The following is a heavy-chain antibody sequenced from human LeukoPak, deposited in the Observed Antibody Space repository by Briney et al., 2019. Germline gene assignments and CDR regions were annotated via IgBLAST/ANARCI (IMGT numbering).Heavy chain of an antibody. V-gene: IGHV1-46*01. J-gene: IGHJ4*02. CDR1: GYTFTSNY. CDR3: ARDQEGFDY. CDR2: IYPRDGST. Sequence: ASVKVSCKASGYTFTSNYIHWVRQAPGQGLEWMGMIYPRDGSTSYAQKFQGRVTVTRGTSTSTVHMELSGLRSEDTAVYYCARDQEGFDYWGQGTLVTVSS.